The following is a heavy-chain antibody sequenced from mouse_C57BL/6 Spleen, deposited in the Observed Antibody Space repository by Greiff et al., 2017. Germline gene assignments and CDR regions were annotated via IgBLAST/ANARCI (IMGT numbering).Heavy chain of an antibody. CDR2: IDPSDSET. V-gene: IGHV1-52*01. D-gene: IGHD2-4*01. Sequence: QVQLKQPGAELVRPGSSVKLSCKASGYTFTSYWMHWVKQRPIQGLEWIGNIDPSDSETHYNQKFKDKATLTVDKSSSTAYMQLSSLTSEDSAVYYCARSPYDYDGYYAMDYWGQGTSVTVSS. CDR1: GYTFTSYW. CDR3: ARSPYDYDGYYAMDY. J-gene: IGHJ4*01.